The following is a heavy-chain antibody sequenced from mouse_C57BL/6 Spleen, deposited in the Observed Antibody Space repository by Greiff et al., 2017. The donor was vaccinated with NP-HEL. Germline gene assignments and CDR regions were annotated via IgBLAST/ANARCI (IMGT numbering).Heavy chain of an antibody. CDR3: ARDLYDYDKAMDY. CDR1: GFTFSSYA. D-gene: IGHD2-4*01. Sequence: EVKLVESGGGLVKPGGSLKLSCAASGFTFSSYAMSWVRQTPEKRLEWVATISDGGSYTYYPDNVKGRFTISRDNAKNNLYLQMSHLKSEDTAMYYCARDLYDYDKAMDYWGQGTSVTVSS. CDR2: ISDGGSYT. J-gene: IGHJ4*01. V-gene: IGHV5-4*01.